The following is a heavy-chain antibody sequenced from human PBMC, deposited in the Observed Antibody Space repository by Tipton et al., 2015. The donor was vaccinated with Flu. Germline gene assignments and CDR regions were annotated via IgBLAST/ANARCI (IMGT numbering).Heavy chain of an antibody. V-gene: IGHV4-38-2*01. CDR2: VSRTGST. Sequence: TLSLTCAVSGDSISSDFYWAWIRQFPGKGLEWIGTVSRTGSTIYNPSLKSRVTISIDTSKNQFSLNMRSVIAADMAVYYCARRDYSNYVSDPKSWFVPWGQGTLVAVSS. CDR1: GDSISSDFY. J-gene: IGHJ5*02. D-gene: IGHD4-11*01. CDR3: ARRDYSNYVSDPKSWFVP.